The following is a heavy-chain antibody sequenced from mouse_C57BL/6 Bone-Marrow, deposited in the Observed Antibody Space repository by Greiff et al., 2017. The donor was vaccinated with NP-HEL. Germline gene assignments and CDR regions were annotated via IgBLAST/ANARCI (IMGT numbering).Heavy chain of an antibody. Sequence: EVQLQQSGPELVKPGASVKIFCKASGYSFTDYNMNWVKQSNGKSLERIGEIYPNYGSTCHNQKFKGKATLTVDQSASTAYMQLNSLTSEDSAVYYCARWNGNPYAYWGQGTLVTVSA. V-gene: IGHV1-39*01. J-gene: IGHJ3*01. CDR1: GYSFTDYN. D-gene: IGHD2-1*01. CDR2: IYPNYGST. CDR3: ARWNGNPYAY.